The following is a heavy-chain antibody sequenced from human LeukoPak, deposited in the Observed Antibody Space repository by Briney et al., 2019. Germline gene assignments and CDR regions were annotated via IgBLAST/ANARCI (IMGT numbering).Heavy chain of an antibody. J-gene: IGHJ6*02. CDR2: INPNSGGT. V-gene: IGHV1-2*06. CDR1: GYTFTGYY. D-gene: IGHD3-10*01. Sequence: ASVEVSCKASGYTFTGYYMHWVRQAPGQGLEWMGRINPNSGGTNYGQKFQGRVTMTRDTSISTAYMELSRLRSDDTAVYYCARDRSGILGYYYYGMDVWGQGTTVTVSS. CDR3: ARDRSGILGYYYYGMDV.